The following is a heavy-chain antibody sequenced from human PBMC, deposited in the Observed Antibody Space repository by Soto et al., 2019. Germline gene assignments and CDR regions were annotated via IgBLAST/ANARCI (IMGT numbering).Heavy chain of an antibody. J-gene: IGHJ4*02. CDR3: AKDTDVDTAMDPYFDY. Sequence: GGSLRLSCAASGFTFSSYAMSWVRQAPGKGLEWVSAISGSGGSTYYADSVKGRLTISRDNSKNTLYLQMNSLRAEDTAVYYCAKDTDVDTAMDPYFDYWGQGTLVTVSS. D-gene: IGHD5-18*01. V-gene: IGHV3-23*01. CDR2: ISGSGGST. CDR1: GFTFSSYA.